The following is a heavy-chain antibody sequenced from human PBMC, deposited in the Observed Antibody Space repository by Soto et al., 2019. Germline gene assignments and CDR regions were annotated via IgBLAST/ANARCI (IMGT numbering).Heavy chain of an antibody. V-gene: IGHV3-48*02. Sequence: GGSLRLSCAASGFTFSSYSMNWVRQAPGKGLEWVSYISSSSSTIYYADSVKGRFTISRDNAKNSLYLQMNSLRDEDTAVYYCARDSNYYDSSGRIYWGQGTLVTVAS. CDR2: ISSSSSTI. J-gene: IGHJ4*02. CDR1: GFTFSSYS. CDR3: ARDSNYYDSSGRIY. D-gene: IGHD3-22*01.